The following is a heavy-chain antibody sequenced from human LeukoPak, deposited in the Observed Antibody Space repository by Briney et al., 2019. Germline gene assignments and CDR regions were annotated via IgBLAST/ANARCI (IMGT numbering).Heavy chain of an antibody. CDR3: ARASGGAAPHITMIGGWFDP. J-gene: IGHJ5*02. Sequence: SETLSLTCTVSGGSISSYYWSWIRQPPGKGLEWIGYIYYSGSTNYNPSLKSRVTISVDTSKNQFSLKLSSVTAADTAVYYCARASGGAAPHITMIGGWFDPWGQGTLVTVSS. V-gene: IGHV4-59*01. CDR2: IYYSGST. CDR1: GGSISSYY. D-gene: IGHD3-22*01.